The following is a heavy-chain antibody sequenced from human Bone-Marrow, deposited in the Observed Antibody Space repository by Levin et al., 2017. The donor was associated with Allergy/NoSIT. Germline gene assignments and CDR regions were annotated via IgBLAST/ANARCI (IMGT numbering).Heavy chain of an antibody. J-gene: IGHJ4*02. CDR3: AKVAVGSNGWFDY. CDR2: INPNTSGK. D-gene: IGHD6-19*01. V-gene: IGHV1-2*02. CDR1: GYTFTGYY. Sequence: GESLKISCKASGYTFTGYYIQWVRQAPGQGLEWLGWINPNTSGKRDAQKFQGRVTLTVDTSISTAYMELSSLKSDDTAVYYCAKVAVGSNGWFDYWGQGTLVTVSS.